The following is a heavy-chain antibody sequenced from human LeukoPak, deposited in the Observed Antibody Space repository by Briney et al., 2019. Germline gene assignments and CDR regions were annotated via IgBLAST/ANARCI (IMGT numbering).Heavy chain of an antibody. CDR2: IYYSGST. D-gene: IGHD3-10*01. CDR3: ARALVGSGSYYERALGY. Sequence: PSETLSLTCTVSGGFISSYYWSWIRQPPGKGLEWIGYIYYSGSTNYNPSLKSRVTISVDTSKNQFSLKLSSVTAADTAVYYCARALVGSGSYYERALGYWGQGTLVTVSS. CDR1: GGFISSYY. J-gene: IGHJ4*02. V-gene: IGHV4-59*12.